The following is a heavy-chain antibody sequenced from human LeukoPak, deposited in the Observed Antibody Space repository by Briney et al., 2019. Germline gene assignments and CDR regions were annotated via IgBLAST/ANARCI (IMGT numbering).Heavy chain of an antibody. CDR3: VKEGGLRVFSDWPESGY. V-gene: IGHV3-23*01. CDR2: ISGSGIDT. Sequence: GVSLRLSCVGSGFTFSTYAMTWVRQAPGKGLGSVASISGSGIDTHYAASVNGRFTISRDNSKNSLFLQMSSLRADDTAVYYCVKEGGLRVFSDWPESGYWGQGTLVTVSS. CDR1: GFTFSTYA. D-gene: IGHD6-19*01. J-gene: IGHJ4*02.